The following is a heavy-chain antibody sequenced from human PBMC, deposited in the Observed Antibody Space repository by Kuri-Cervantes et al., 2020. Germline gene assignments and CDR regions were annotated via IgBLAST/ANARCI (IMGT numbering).Heavy chain of an antibody. V-gene: IGHV4-28*01. Sequence: SQTLSLTCAVSGYSISSSNWWGWIRQLPGKGLEWIGHIHYSGSTYYSPSLKSRVTMSVDTSKNQFSLRLNSVTATDTAVYYCATSVRWLAPFDYWGQGTLVTVSS. J-gene: IGHJ4*02. CDR3: ATSVRWLAPFDY. D-gene: IGHD6-19*01. CDR2: IHYSGST. CDR1: GYSISSSNW.